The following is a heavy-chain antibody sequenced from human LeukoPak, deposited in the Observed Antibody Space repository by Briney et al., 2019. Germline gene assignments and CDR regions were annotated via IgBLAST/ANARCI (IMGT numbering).Heavy chain of an antibody. V-gene: IGHV4-59*01. Sequence: SETLSLTCAVSGGSISRYFWSWIRQPPGKGLEWIGYIYYSGSTDYNPSLKSRVTISVDAAKNQVSLSLRSVTAADTAVYFCARDRDWFDLWGQGTLVTVSS. CDR2: IYYSGST. J-gene: IGHJ5*02. CDR3: ARDRDWFDL. CDR1: GGSISRYF.